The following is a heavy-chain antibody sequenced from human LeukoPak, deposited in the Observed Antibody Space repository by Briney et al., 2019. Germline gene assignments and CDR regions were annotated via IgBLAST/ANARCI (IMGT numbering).Heavy chain of an antibody. CDR1: EFTFSDYW. CDR2: IKEDGNEK. Sequence: GGSLRLSCVASEFTFSDYWMTWVRQAPGKGLEWVASIKEDGNEKIYVDSMEGRFTISRDNSKNTLYLQMNSLRAEDTAVYYCARVDGSRYYYGSGSYFYYYYMDVWGKGTTVTISS. D-gene: IGHD3-10*01. J-gene: IGHJ6*03. V-gene: IGHV3-7*03. CDR3: ARVDGSRYYYGSGSYFYYYYMDV.